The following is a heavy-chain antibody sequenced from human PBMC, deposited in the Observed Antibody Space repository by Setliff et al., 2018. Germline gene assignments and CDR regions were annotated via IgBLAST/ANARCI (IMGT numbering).Heavy chain of an antibody. CDR1: GGSISSGDHY. V-gene: IGHV4-61*02. Sequence: ASETLSLTCTVSGGSISSGDHYWSWIRQPAGKGLEWIGRIHASGSTNYNPSLKSRVTISVDTSKNQFSLKMTSMTAADTAVYYCARASWYYDFWSGSEGSGWFDPWGQGTLVTVSS. CDR3: ARASWYYDFWSGSEGSGWFDP. D-gene: IGHD3-3*01. J-gene: IGHJ5*02. CDR2: IHASGST.